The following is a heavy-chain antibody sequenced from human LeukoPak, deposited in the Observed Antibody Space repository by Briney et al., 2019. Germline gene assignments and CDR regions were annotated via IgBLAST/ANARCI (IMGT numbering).Heavy chain of an antibody. V-gene: IGHV3-30*18. D-gene: IGHD3-22*01. Sequence: PGGSLRLSCAASGFTFSSYGMHWVRQAPGKGLEWVAVISYDGSNKYYADSVKGRFTISRDNSKNTLYLQMNSLRAEDTAVYYCAKDLGAYYYDGWFDPWGQGTLVTVSS. CDR2: ISYDGSNK. CDR1: GFTFSSYG. J-gene: IGHJ5*02. CDR3: AKDLGAYYYDGWFDP.